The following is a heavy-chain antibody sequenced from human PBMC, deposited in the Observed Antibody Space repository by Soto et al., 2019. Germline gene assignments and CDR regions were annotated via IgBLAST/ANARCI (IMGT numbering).Heavy chain of an antibody. CDR2: ISSDGRVQ. CDR1: TISINVHG. Sequence: QPGGSLRLSCTSSTISINVHGIQWVRQAPAKGLEWVAFISSDGRVQYYADSVKGRFTISRDYSKNTVDLQMNSLRNEETAVYYCARDIWSGGYKSFDSWGPGTLVTVSS. J-gene: IGHJ5*01. V-gene: IGHV3-30*03. D-gene: IGHD3-3*01. CDR3: ARDIWSGGYKSFDS.